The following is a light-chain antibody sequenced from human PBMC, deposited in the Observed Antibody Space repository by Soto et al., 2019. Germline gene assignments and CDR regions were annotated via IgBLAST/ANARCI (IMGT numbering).Light chain of an antibody. V-gene: IGKV3-11*01. CDR1: QNISKY. CDR3: QQRSNWTRT. CDR2: DVS. Sequence: IVLTQYPATLSLSPGKRATLSCRASQNISKYLIWYQQKPGQAPRLLIYDVSNRATGIPARFSGSGSGTDVTLTISSLEHEDGAVYYCQQRSNWTRTFGQGTKVDIK. J-gene: IGKJ1*01.